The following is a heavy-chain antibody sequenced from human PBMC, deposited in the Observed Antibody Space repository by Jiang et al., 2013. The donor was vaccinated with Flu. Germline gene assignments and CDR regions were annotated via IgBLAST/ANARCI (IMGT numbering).Heavy chain of an antibody. CDR1: GFTFSSYG. CDR2: IWYDGSNK. CDR3: AREVYCGGDCYSAYYFDY. Sequence: VQLLESGGGVVQPGRSLRLSCAASGFTFSSYGMHWVRQAPGKGLEWVAVIWYDGSNKYYADSVKGRFTISRDNSKNTLYLQMNSLRAEDTAVYYCAREVYCGGDCYSAYYFDYWGQGTLVTVSS. V-gene: IGHV3-33*01. D-gene: IGHD2-21*02. J-gene: IGHJ4*02.